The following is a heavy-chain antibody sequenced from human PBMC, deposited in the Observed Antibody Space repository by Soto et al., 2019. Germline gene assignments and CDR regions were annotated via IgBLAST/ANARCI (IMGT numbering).Heavy chain of an antibody. V-gene: IGHV1-24*01. CDR2: FDPEDGET. CDR1: GYTLTELS. D-gene: IGHD2-15*01. Sequence: GASVKVSCKVSGYTLTELSMHWVRQAPGKGLEWMGGFDPEDGETIYAQKFQGRVTMTEDTSTDTAYMELSSLRSEDTAVYYCATTLGYCSGGSCPMLFNFDYWGQGTLVTVSS. CDR3: ATTLGYCSGGSCPMLFNFDY. J-gene: IGHJ4*02.